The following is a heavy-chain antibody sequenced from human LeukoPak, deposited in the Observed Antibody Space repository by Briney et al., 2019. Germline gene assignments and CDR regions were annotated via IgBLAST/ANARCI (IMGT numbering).Heavy chain of an antibody. CDR1: EYNFTSYW. CDR2: NYPGDSDT. J-gene: IGHJ4*02. V-gene: IGHV5-51*01. CDR3: ARRDCSNTSCYGYYFDY. Sequence: GESLKISCKGSEYNFTSYWIGWVRQMPGKGLEWMGVNYPGDSDTRHSPSFQGQVTISADKSINTAYLQWGSLKASDTAMYYCARRDCSNTSCYGYYFDYWGQGTLVTVSS. D-gene: IGHD2-2*01.